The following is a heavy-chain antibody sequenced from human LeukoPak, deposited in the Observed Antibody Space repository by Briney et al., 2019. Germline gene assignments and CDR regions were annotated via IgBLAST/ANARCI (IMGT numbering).Heavy chain of an antibody. CDR3: ARHRTYSSSWSFYFDY. Sequence: SETLSLTCTVSGGSISSYYWSWIRQPPGKGLEWIGYIYYSGSTNYNPSLKSRVTISVDTSKNQFSLKLSSVTAADTAVYYCARHRTYSSSWSFYFDYWGQGTLVTVSS. V-gene: IGHV4-59*08. CDR2: IYYSGST. J-gene: IGHJ4*02. D-gene: IGHD6-13*01. CDR1: GGSISSYY.